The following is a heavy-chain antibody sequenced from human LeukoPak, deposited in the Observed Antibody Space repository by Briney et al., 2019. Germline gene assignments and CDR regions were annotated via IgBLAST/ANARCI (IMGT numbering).Heavy chain of an antibody. V-gene: IGHV1-18*01. Sequence: ASVKVSCKASGYTFINYGISWVRVAPGQGLEWMGWISAYNCNTNYAQNLQGRVTMTTDTSTSTAYMELRSMRSDDTAVSYCASVAGGSGSPYYYYYYMDVWGKGTTVTVSS. CDR1: GYTFINYG. CDR3: ASVAGGSGSPYYYYYYMDV. CDR2: ISAYNCNT. J-gene: IGHJ6*03. D-gene: IGHD3-10*01.